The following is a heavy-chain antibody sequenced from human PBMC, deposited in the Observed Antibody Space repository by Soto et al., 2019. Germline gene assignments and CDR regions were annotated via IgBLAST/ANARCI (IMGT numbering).Heavy chain of an antibody. V-gene: IGHV4-34*01. CDR1: GGSFSGYY. CDR2: INHSGST. J-gene: IGHJ6*03. D-gene: IGHD2-2*01. CDR3: ARGRNCSSTSSYYYYMDV. Sequence: SETLSLTCAVYGGSFSGYYWSWIRQPPGKGLEWIGEINHSGSTNYNPSLKSRVTISVDTSKNQFSLKLSSVTAADSAVYYCARGRNCSSTSSYYYYMDVWGKGTTVTVSS.